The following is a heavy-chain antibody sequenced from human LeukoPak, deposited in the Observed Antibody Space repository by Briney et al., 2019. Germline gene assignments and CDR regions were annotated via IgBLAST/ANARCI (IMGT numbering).Heavy chain of an antibody. CDR2: FNTNSGDT. CDR3: ARVGYYESSGYYEY. V-gene: IGHV1-2*06. D-gene: IGHD3-22*01. CDR1: GYTFTDYY. Sequence: ASVKVSCKASGYTFTDYYILWVRQAPGQGLEWMGRFNTNSGDTNSAQKFQGRVTMTRDTSISTVYMELSRLRSDDTAVYYCARVGYYESSGYYEYWGQGTLVTVSS. J-gene: IGHJ4*02.